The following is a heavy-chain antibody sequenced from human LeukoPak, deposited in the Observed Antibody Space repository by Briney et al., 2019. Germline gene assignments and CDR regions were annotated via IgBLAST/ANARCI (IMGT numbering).Heavy chain of an antibody. CDR2: IYSGGST. D-gene: IGHD3-10*01. CDR1: GFTVSSNY. Sequence: PGGSLRPSCAASGFTVSSNYMSWVRQAPGKGLEWVSVIYSGGSTYYADSVKGRFTISRDNSKNTLYLQMNSLRAEDTAVYYCARGKIGELYWGYYYYGMDVWGQGTTVTVSS. J-gene: IGHJ6*02. CDR3: ARGKIGELYWGYYYYGMDV. V-gene: IGHV3-53*01.